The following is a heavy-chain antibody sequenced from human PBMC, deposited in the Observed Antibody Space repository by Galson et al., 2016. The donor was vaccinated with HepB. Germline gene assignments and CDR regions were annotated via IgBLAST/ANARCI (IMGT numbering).Heavy chain of an antibody. Sequence: SVKVSCKVSGYTLSELSTHWVRQAPGKRLEWMGGFDPEDGETMYAQKFQGRVTMTEDTSTDTAYMELSSLRSEDTAVYYCATALMISFRGIFDYWGQGTLVIVSS. CDR3: ATALMISFRGIFDY. CDR2: FDPEDGET. D-gene: IGHD3-16*01. J-gene: IGHJ4*02. V-gene: IGHV1-24*01. CDR1: GYTLSELS.